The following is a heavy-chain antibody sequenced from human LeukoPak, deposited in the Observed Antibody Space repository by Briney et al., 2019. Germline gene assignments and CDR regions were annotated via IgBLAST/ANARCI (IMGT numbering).Heavy chain of an antibody. CDR3: ARAMVRGVIDY. J-gene: IGHJ4*02. V-gene: IGHV4-59*01. D-gene: IGHD3-10*01. CDR1: GGSIRSYY. CDR2: IYYSGST. Sequence: PSETLSLTCTVSGGSIRSYYWSWIRQPPGKGLEWIGYIYYSGSTNYNPSLKSRVTISVDTSKNQFSLKLSSVTAADTTVYYCARAMVRGVIDYWGQGTLVSVSS.